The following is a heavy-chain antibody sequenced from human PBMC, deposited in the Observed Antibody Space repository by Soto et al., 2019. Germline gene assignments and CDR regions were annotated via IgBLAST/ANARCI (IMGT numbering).Heavy chain of an antibody. CDR1: GYSFTSYW. D-gene: IGHD4-17*01. Sequence: GESLKISCKGSGYSFTSYWIGWVRQMPGKGLEWMGIIYPGDSDTRYSPSFQGQVTISADKSSSTAYLQWSSLKASDTAMYYCARQVMTTVTTDAFDIWGQGTMVTVSS. CDR3: ARQVMTTVTTDAFDI. J-gene: IGHJ3*02. V-gene: IGHV5-51*01. CDR2: IYPGDSDT.